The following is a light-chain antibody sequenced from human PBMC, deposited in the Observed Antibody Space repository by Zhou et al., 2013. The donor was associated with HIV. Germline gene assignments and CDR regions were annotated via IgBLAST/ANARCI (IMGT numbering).Light chain of an antibody. CDR2: AAS. Sequence: IQMTQSPSSLSASVGDTVTITCRASENIADYVAWFQQTPGKAPKSLIFAASSLHSGVTLKFSGSGSGTDFTLTIDNLQPEDFATYYCQQYNSYPLTFGGGTKVEIK. CDR1: ENIADY. CDR3: QQYNSYPLT. J-gene: IGKJ4*01. V-gene: IGKV1-16*02.